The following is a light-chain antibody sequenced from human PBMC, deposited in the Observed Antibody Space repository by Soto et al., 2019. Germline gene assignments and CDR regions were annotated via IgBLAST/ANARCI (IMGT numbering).Light chain of an antibody. J-gene: IGKJ1*01. Sequence: EIVMTQSPATLSASPGERATLSCRASQSVSSSYLAWYQQKPAQAPRLLIYGASSRATGIPDRFSGSGSGTDFTLTISSLQSEDFAVYYCQQYNDWPQTFGQGTKVDIK. CDR2: GAS. CDR3: QQYNDWPQT. CDR1: QSVSSSY. V-gene: IGKV3D-15*01.